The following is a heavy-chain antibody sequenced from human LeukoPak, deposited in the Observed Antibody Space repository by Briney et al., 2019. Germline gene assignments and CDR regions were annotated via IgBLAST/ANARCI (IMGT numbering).Heavy chain of an antibody. CDR1: GFSLSSYA. Sequence: GGSLRLSCTVSGFSLSSYALSWVRRAPGKGLEWVSATSSSDAGKYYADSVRGRFTISRDNSKDTLYLQMNSLRAEDTAVYYCAKGATVTTMYYFDYWGQGTLVTVSS. CDR3: AKGATVTTMYYFDY. D-gene: IGHD4-17*01. CDR2: TSSSDAGK. J-gene: IGHJ4*02. V-gene: IGHV3-23*01.